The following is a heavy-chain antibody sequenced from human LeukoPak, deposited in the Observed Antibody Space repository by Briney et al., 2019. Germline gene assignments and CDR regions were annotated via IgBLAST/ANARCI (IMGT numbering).Heavy chain of an antibody. CDR2: ICSSGSA. J-gene: IGHJ6*02. D-gene: IGHD2-15*01. CDR3: ARDGGGSLHGMDV. V-gene: IGHV4-31*03. CDR1: GGSISSGVYC. Sequence: PSETLSLTCTVSGGSISSGVYCWSWIRQRPGEGLQWIGYICSSGSAYYNPSLKSRVTMSIDTSNNQFSLKLNSVTAADTAVYYCARDGGGSLHGMDVWGQGTTVTVSS.